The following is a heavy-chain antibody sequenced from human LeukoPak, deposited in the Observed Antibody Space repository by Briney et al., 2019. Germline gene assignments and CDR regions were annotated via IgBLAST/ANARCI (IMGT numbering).Heavy chain of an antibody. J-gene: IGHJ4*02. CDR3: ARLSAAGFDY. Sequence: PGGSLRLSCAASGFTFSSYGMHWVRQAPGKGLEWVAVISYDGSNKYYADSVKGRFTISRDNAKNSLYLQMNSLRDEDTAVYYCARLSAAGFDYWGQGTLVTVSS. D-gene: IGHD6-13*01. CDR1: GFTFSSYG. CDR2: ISYDGSNK. V-gene: IGHV3-30*03.